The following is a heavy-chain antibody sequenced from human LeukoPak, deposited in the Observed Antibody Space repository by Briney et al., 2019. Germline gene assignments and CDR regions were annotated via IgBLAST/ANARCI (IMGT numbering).Heavy chain of an antibody. V-gene: IGHV4-38-2*02. CDR3: ARGADYGDSPY. D-gene: IGHD4-17*01. CDR2: IYHSGST. Sequence: SETLSLTCTVSGYSISSGYYWGWIRQPPGKGLEWIGSIYHSGSTYYNPSLKSQVTISVDTSKNQFSLKLSSVTAADTAVYYCARGADYGDSPYWGQGTLVTVSS. J-gene: IGHJ4*02. CDR1: GYSISSGYY.